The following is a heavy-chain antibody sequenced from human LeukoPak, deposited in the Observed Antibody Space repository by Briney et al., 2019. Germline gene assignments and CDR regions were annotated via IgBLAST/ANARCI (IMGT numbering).Heavy chain of an antibody. CDR1: GGSINSYF. CDR2: IFASGNT. V-gene: IGHV4-4*07. J-gene: IGHJ2*01. D-gene: IGHD4-23*01. CDR3: ARDPATVVTPWYFDL. Sequence: SETLSLTCTVSGGSINSYFWSWVRQPAGKGLEWIGHIFASGNTNYNPSLKSRLTMSIDTSKNQFSLKLSSVTAADTAVYYCARDPATVVTPWYFDLWGRGTLVTVSS.